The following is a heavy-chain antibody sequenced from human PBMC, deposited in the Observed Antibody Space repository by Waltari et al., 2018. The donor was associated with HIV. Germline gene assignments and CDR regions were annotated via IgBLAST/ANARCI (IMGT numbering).Heavy chain of an antibody. D-gene: IGHD3-3*01. CDR2: VSGDASST. CDR3: TRAVFWSGFFRDYFFDY. CDR1: NFNFRNYW. V-gene: IGHV3-74*03. Sequence: EVELVDSGGGLVPPGGTLRPACADSNFNFRNYWTYWFRHVPGEGLVWVSRVSGDASSTEYADSLRGRFTISRDNAKNTVYLQMNSLRAEDTALYYCTRAVFWSGFFRDYFFDYWGQGTPVTVSS. J-gene: IGHJ4*02.